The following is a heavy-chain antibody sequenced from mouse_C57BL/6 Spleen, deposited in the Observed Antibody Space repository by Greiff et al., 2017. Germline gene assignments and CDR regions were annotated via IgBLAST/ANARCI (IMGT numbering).Heavy chain of an antibody. Sequence: EVQLVESGEGLVKPGGSLKLSCAASGFTFSGYAMSWVRQTPEKRLEWVAYISSGGDDIYYADTVKGRFTISRDNARTTLYLQMSSLKSEDTAMDDCTRDNDGSSTGFAYWGQGTLVTVSA. CDR3: TRDNDGSSTGFAY. V-gene: IGHV5-9-1*02. CDR1: GFTFSGYA. D-gene: IGHD1-1*01. CDR2: ISSGGDDI. J-gene: IGHJ3*01.